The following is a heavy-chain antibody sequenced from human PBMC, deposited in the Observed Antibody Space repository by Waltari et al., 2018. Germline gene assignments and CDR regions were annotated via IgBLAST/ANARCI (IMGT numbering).Heavy chain of an antibody. CDR1: GFTFSNYG. CDR3: ARAGFVCSGGSCYGDY. D-gene: IGHD2-15*01. V-gene: IGHV3-33*08. J-gene: IGHJ4*02. CDR2: IWYDGSKE. Sequence: QVQLVESGGGVVQPGRSLRLSCAASGFTFSNYGMHWVRQAPGKGLEWVAVIWYDGSKEYYADALKGRFTISRDNSKNTVYLQMNSLRAEDTAVYYCARAGFVCSGGSCYGDYWGQGTLVTVSS.